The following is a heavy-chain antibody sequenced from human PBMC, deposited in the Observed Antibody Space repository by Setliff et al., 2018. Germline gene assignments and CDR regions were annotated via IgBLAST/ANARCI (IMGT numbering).Heavy chain of an antibody. CDR2: IYWDDDK. CDR1: GFSLTTTGVA. V-gene: IGHV2-5*05. CDR3: AHRPKMGSDGFYSAFDM. Sequence: SGPTLVNPTQTLTLTCTFSGFSLTTTGVAVGWIRQPPGKALEWLALIYWDDDKRYGPSLKSRLTIVKDTSKNQVVLTMTNMDPVDTATYYCAHRPKMGSDGFYSAFDMWGQGTMVTVS. D-gene: IGHD2-15*01. J-gene: IGHJ3*02.